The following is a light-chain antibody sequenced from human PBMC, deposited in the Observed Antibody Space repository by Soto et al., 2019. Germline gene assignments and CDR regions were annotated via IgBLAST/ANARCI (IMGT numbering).Light chain of an antibody. V-gene: IGKV3-20*01. Sequence: EIVLTQSPGTLSLSPGERATLSCRASQSVSSSYLAWYQQKPGQAPRLLIYGASSRATGIPDRFSGTGSGTDFTLTISRLEPEDFAVYYCKQYGSSPITFGQGTRLEMK. CDR1: QSVSSSY. J-gene: IGKJ5*01. CDR2: GAS. CDR3: KQYGSSPIT.